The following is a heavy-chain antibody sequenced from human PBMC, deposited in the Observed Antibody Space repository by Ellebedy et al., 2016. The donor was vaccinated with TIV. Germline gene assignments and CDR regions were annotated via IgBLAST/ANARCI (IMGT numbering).Heavy chain of an antibody. Sequence: GGSLRLSXAASGFTFSSYSMNWVRQAPGKGLEWVSSISSSSSYIYYADSVKGRFTISRDNAKNSLYLQMNSLRAEDTAVYYCARDGQQMATTPHDYWGQGTLVTVSS. CDR1: GFTFSSYS. V-gene: IGHV3-21*01. CDR2: ISSSSSYI. J-gene: IGHJ4*02. D-gene: IGHD5-24*01. CDR3: ARDGQQMATTPHDY.